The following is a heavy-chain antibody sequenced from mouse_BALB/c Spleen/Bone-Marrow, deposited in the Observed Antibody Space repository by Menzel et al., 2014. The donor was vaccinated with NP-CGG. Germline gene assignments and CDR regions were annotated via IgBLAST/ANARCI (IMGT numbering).Heavy chain of an antibody. CDR3: ARWGYGSTYYYAMDY. D-gene: IGHD1-1*01. V-gene: IGHV1-52*01. J-gene: IGHJ4*01. Sequence: SGAELVRPGASVKLSCEASGYTFTSNWMNWVKQRPEQGLEWIGRIDPYDSETHYNQKFKDKAILTVDKSSSTAYMQLNSLTSEDSAVYYCARWGYGSTYYYAMDYWGQGTSVTVSS. CDR2: IDPYDSET. CDR1: GYTFTSNW.